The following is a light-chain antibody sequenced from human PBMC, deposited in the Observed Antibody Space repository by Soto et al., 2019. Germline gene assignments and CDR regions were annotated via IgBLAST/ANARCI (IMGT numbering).Light chain of an antibody. CDR1: QTVTSN. CDR3: QPYNDWHLT. Sequence: EVVMTQSPATLSVSPGERATLSCRASQTVTSNLAWYQQKPGQAPRLLIYGASTGATGIPARFSGSGSGTEFTLTISSLQSEDIALYYSQPYNDWHLTFGQGTKV. J-gene: IGKJ1*01. V-gene: IGKV3-15*01. CDR2: GAS.